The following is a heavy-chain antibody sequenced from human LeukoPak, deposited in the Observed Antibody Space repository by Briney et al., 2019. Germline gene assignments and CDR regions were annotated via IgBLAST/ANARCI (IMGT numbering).Heavy chain of an antibody. V-gene: IGHV3-23*01. Sequence: SGGSLRLSCAASGFTFSSYAMSWVRQAPGKGLEWVSAISGSGGSTYYADSVKGRFTISRDNSKNTPYLQMNSLRAEDTAVYYCAKPGVDYYDSSGYYGRGGRYFDYWGQGTLVTVSS. J-gene: IGHJ4*02. CDR3: AKPGVDYYDSSGYYGRGGRYFDY. CDR2: ISGSGGST. CDR1: GFTFSSYA. D-gene: IGHD3-22*01.